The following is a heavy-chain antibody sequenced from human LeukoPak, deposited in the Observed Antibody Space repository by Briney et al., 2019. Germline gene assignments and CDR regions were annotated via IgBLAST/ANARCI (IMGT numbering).Heavy chain of an antibody. V-gene: IGHV3-23*01. D-gene: IGHD3-22*01. CDR3: AKGSGDSSGYYYAYHYYYMDV. J-gene: IGHJ6*03. CDR1: GFTFSSYA. Sequence: GGSLRLSCAASGFTFSSYAMSWVRQAPGKGLEWVSAISGSGGSTYYADSVKGRFTISRDNSKNTLYLQMNSLRAEDTAVYYCAKGSGDSSGYYYAYHYYYMDVWGKGTTVTVSS. CDR2: ISGSGGST.